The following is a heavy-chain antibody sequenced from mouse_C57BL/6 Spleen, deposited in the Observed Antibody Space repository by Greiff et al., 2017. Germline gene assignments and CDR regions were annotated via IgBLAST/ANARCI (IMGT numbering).Heavy chain of an antibody. D-gene: IGHD2-4*01. J-gene: IGHJ3*01. CDR1: GYSITSGYY. CDR2: ISYDGSN. Sequence: EVKLMESGPGLVKPSPSLSLTCSVTGYSITSGYYWNWIRQFPGNKLEWMGYISYDGSNNYNPSLKNRISITRDTSKNQFFLKLNAVTTEDTATYYCARGYDYDDASWFAYWGQGTLVTVSA. CDR3: ARGYDYDDASWFAY. V-gene: IGHV3-6*01.